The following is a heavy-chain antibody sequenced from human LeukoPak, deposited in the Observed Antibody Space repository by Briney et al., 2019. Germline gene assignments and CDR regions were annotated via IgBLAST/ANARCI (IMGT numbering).Heavy chain of an antibody. CDR3: ARDELLNRNRFDP. J-gene: IGHJ5*02. Sequence: GGSLRLSCRGSGFKFDDYGVTWVRQAPGKGLEWVADINWNGDSTGYAHSVRGRFTISRDNSKNSVYLQMNSLRVEDTAFYYCARDELLNRNRFDPWGQGTLVTVSS. D-gene: IGHD3-10*01. CDR1: GFKFDDYG. CDR2: INWNGDST. V-gene: IGHV3-20*04.